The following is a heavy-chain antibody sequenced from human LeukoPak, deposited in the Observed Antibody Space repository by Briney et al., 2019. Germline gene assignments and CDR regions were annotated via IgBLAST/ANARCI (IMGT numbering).Heavy chain of an antibody. D-gene: IGHD2-15*01. V-gene: IGHV3-11*01. CDR2: ISSSGSTI. CDR1: GFTFTRYW. CDR3: AREDSDCSGGSCYVDY. J-gene: IGHJ4*02. Sequence: GGSLTLSCATSGFTFTRYWMAWIRQAPGKGLEWVSYISSSGSTIYYADSVKGRFTISRDNAKNSPYLQMNSLRAEDTAVYYCAREDSDCSGGSCYVDYWGQGTLVTVSS.